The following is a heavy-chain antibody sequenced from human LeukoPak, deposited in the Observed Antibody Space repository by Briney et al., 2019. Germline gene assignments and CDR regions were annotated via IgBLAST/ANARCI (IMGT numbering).Heavy chain of an antibody. CDR3: ARGAYDDAFDI. V-gene: IGHV4-61*02. D-gene: IGHD3-22*01. Sequence: SETLSLTCTVSGGSISSGTYYWSWMRQPAGKGLEWIGRIYHSGSTYYNPSLKSRVTISVDTSKNQFSLKLSSVTAADTAVYYCARGAYDDAFDIWGQGTMVTVSS. CDR2: IYHSGST. J-gene: IGHJ3*02. CDR1: GGSISSGTYY.